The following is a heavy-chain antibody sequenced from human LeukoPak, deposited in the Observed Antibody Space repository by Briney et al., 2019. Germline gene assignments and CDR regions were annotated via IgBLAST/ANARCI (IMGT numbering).Heavy chain of an antibody. CDR3: ARSWSEYYYYYMDV. CDR2: MNPNSGNT. CDR1: GYTFTSYD. J-gene: IGHJ6*03. Sequence: ASVKVSCKASGYTFTSYDINWVRQATGQGLEWMGWMNPNSGNTGYAQKFQGRVTITRNTSTSTAYMELSSLRSEDTAVYYCARSWSEYYYYYMDVWGKGTTVTVSS. V-gene: IGHV1-8*03.